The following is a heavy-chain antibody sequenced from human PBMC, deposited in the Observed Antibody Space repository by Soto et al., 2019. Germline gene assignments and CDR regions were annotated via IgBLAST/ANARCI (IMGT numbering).Heavy chain of an antibody. CDR2: ISSSSSYT. V-gene: IGHV3-11*05. Sequence: QVQLVESGGGLVKPGGSLRLSCAASGFTFSDYYMSWIRQAPGKGLEWVSYISSSSSYTNYADSVKGRFTISRDNAKNSLYLQMNSLRAEDTAVYYCAREARGYDSGYYYGMDVWGQGTTVTVSS. J-gene: IGHJ6*02. D-gene: IGHD5-12*01. CDR1: GFTFSDYY. CDR3: AREARGYDSGYYYGMDV.